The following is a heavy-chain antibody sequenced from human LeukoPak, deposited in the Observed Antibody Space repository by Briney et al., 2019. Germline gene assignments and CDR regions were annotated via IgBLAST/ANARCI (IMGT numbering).Heavy chain of an antibody. D-gene: IGHD5-24*01. CDR3: ARGGRDGYNYRY. CDR1: GGSFSGYY. Sequence: SETLSLTCAVYGGSFSGYYWSWIRQLPGKGLEWIGEINHSGSTNYNPSLKSRSTISVDTSKNRFSLKLSSVTAADTAVYYCARGGRDGYNYRYWGQGTLVTVSS. CDR2: INHSGST. V-gene: IGHV4-34*01. J-gene: IGHJ4*02.